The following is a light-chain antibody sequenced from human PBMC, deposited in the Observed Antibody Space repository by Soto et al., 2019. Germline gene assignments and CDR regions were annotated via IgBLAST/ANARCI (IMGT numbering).Light chain of an antibody. CDR2: GAS. Sequence: DIQMTQSPSSVSAYVGDIVTITCRASQGISSRLAWYQQKPGKAPKLLIYGASSLQSGVPSRFSGSGSGTDFTLTINSLQPEDFAIYYCQQANSFPRTFGQGTRVEVK. CDR3: QQANSFPRT. CDR1: QGISSR. V-gene: IGKV1-12*01. J-gene: IGKJ1*01.